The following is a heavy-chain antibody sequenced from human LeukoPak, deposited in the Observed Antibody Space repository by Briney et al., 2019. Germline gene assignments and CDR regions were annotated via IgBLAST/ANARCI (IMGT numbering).Heavy chain of an antibody. CDR2: IYHSGST. J-gene: IGHJ4*02. CDR3: ARGGLWRHVVPAAFAFDY. D-gene: IGHD2-2*01. V-gene: IGHV4-30-2*01. Sequence: PSQTLSLTCTVSGGSISSGGYYWSWIRQPPGKGLEWIGYIYHSGSTYYNPSLKSRVTISVDRSKNQFSLKLSSVTAADTAVYYCARGGLWRHVVPAAFAFDYWGQGTLVTVSS. CDR1: GGSISSGGYY.